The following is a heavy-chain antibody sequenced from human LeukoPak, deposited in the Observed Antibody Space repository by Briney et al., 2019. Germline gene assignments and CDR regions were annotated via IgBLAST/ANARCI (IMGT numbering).Heavy chain of an antibody. CDR2: ITSGSTI. D-gene: IGHD4-17*01. CDR1: GFTFSSYE. Sequence: GGSLRLSCAASGFTFSSYEMNWVRQAPGKGLEWVSYITSGSTIYYADSVKGRFTISRDNPKNSLYLQMNSLRAEDTAVYYCARRAVTTDLDYWGQGTPVTVSS. CDR3: ARRAVTTDLDY. V-gene: IGHV3-48*03. J-gene: IGHJ4*02.